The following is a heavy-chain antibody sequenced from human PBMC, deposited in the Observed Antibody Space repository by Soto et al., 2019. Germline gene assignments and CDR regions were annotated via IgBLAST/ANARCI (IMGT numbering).Heavy chain of an antibody. CDR2: IHHSGST. D-gene: IGHD3-10*01. CDR3: VRGVLS. V-gene: IGHV4-31*03. J-gene: IGHJ1*01. CDR1: GGSISSGGYY. Sequence: QVQLQESGPGLVKASQTLSLTCNVSGGSISSGGYYWTWIRQHPGKGLEWIGNIHHSGSTFYNPSLMRRVSISVDTSKNQFSLKLSSVTAADTAVYFCVRGVLSWGQGTLVTVSS.